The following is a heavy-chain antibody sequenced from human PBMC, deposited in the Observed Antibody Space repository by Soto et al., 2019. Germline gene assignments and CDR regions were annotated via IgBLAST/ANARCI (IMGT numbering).Heavy chain of an antibody. Sequence: GGSLRLSCAASGLLFSTYAMTWVRQAPGKGLEWVSTITGNGASTYYADSVKGRFTISRDNSKNTLYLQMNSLRAEDTATYFCANGILGYYHGMDVWGQGTTVTVSS. D-gene: IGHD2-15*01. J-gene: IGHJ6*02. CDR1: GLLFSTYA. V-gene: IGHV3-23*01. CDR2: ITGNGAST. CDR3: ANGILGYYHGMDV.